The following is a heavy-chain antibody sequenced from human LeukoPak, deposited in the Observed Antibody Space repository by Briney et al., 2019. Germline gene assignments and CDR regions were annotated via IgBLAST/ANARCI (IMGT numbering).Heavy chain of an antibody. CDR2: IYTSGST. Sequence: SETLSLTCTVSGDSISHYYWTWIRRPAGKGLEWIGRIYTSGSTIYNPSLKTRVTMSVDTSKNQFSLKLSSVTAADTAVYYCARDPVPYYYGSGTPSWGQGTLVTVSS. V-gene: IGHV4-4*07. J-gene: IGHJ5*02. D-gene: IGHD3-10*01. CDR1: GDSISHYY. CDR3: ARDPVPYYYGSGTPS.